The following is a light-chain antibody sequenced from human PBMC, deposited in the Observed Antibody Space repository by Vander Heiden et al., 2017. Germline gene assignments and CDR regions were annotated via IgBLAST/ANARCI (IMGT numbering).Light chain of an antibody. CDR3: QSYDSSLSGYV. J-gene: IGLJ1*01. Sequence: QSVLTQPPSVSGAPGQRVTISCTGSSSNIRAGYDVHWYQQLPGTAPKLLIYGNSNRPSGVPDRFSGSKSGTSASLAITGLQAEDEADYYCQSYDSSLSGYVFGTGTKVTGL. CDR2: GNS. V-gene: IGLV1-40*01. CDR1: SSNIRAGYD.